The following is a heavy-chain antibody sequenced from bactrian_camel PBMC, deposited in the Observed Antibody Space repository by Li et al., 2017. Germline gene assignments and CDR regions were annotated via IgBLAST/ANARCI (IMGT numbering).Heavy chain of an antibody. CDR3: AAGYYFGLAMSPSQANY. D-gene: IGHD1*01. V-gene: IGHV3S53*01. CDR1: GFTNKNMC. Sequence: QVQLVESGGRLVQPGGSLRLSCVASGFTNKNMCMAWFRQAPGTGREGVATIAGNAVTTYRDSVKGRFTISKDINKNTLFLEMNNLQPEDTGVYYCAAGYYFGLAMSPSQANYWGQGTQVTVS. J-gene: IGHJ4*01. CDR2: IAGNAVT.